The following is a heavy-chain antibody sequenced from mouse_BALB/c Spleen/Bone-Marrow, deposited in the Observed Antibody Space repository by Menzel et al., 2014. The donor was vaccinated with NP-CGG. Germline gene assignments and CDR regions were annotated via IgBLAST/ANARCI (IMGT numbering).Heavy chain of an antibody. Sequence: EVHLVESGAEFVKPGASVKLSCTASGFNIKDTYMHWVKQRPEQGLEWIGRIDPANGNTKYDPKFQGKATIPADTSSNTAFLQLSSLTSEDTAVYYCASYRYGWYFDVWGAGTTVTISS. D-gene: IGHD2-14*01. V-gene: IGHV14-3*02. CDR1: GFNIKDTY. CDR2: IDPANGNT. J-gene: IGHJ1*01. CDR3: ASYRYGWYFDV.